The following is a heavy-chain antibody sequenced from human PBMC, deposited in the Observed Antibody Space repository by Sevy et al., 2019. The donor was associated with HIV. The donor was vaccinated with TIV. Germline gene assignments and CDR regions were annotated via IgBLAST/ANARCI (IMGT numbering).Heavy chain of an antibody. CDR2: IYSYGET. V-gene: IGHV4-39*01. D-gene: IGHD6-13*01. J-gene: IGHJ3*02. CDR1: GASIRNSSYY. CDR3: ARSMEQQFDAFDI. Sequence: SETLSLTCTVSGASIRNSSYYWAWIRQPPGKGLEWIGNIYSYGETYYDSSLKSRVTISVDTSKNQFSLSLTSVTAADTAISFCARSMEQQFDAFDIWGQGTMVTVSS.